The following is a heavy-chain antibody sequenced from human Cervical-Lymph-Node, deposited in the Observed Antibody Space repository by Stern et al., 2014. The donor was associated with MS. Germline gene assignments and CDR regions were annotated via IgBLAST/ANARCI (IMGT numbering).Heavy chain of an antibody. D-gene: IGHD6-19*01. Sequence: EVQLVESGAEVKKPGESLKISCKGSGYSFTTFWIGWVRQMAGKGLEWMGIIFPDDSDTRYSPSFQGQVNISADKSTDTAYLQWSSLKASDTATYYCARPLGSGWTAGWYYWGQGTRVTVSS. CDR1: GYSFTTFW. V-gene: IGHV5-51*03. CDR2: IFPDDSDT. J-gene: IGHJ4*02. CDR3: ARPLGSGWTAGWYY.